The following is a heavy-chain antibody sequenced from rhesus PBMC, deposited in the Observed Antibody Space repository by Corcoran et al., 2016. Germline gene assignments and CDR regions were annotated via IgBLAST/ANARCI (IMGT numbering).Heavy chain of an antibody. CDR2: VDREDGKA. CDR3: ATGGG. V-gene: IGHV1-111*02. CDR1: GYTFTDFY. Sequence: EVQLVQSGTEVKKPGASGKISCKASGYTFTDFYLHWVRQDPGNGLGGMERVDREDGKAIQQKNFQDRVTITADTSTDTAYMELSSLRSEDTAVYYCATGGGWGQGVLVTVSS. J-gene: IGHJ4*01.